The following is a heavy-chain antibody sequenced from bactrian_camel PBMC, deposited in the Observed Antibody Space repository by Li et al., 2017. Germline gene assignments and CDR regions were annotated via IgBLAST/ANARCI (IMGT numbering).Heavy chain of an antibody. D-gene: IGHD6*01. V-gene: IGHV3S1*01. CDR3: AARSTWSPSTRLLQESSYNY. Sequence: HVQLVESGGGSVQVGGSLGLSCTAPGFASHGCGMDWYRQVAGKQREWVSSINAAGVTAYADSVKGRFTISQDKANDTLNLQMNSLIPEDTAMYYCAARSTWSPSTRLLQESSYNYWGQGTQVTVS. CDR1: GFASHGCG. J-gene: IGHJ4*01. CDR2: INAAGVT.